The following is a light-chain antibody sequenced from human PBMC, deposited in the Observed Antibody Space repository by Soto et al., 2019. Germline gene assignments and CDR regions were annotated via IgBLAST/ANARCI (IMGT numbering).Light chain of an antibody. CDR2: AAS. CDR3: QQYGSSPKT. CDR1: QTISSTY. J-gene: IGKJ1*01. V-gene: IGKV3-20*01. Sequence: IGLKLSPGTLSLSTEDRATLSCRASQTISSTYLAWYQQKPGQAPRLLIYAASTRATGIPDRFSGSGSGTDFTLTISRLEPEDFAAYYCQQYGSSPKTFGQGTKVDIK.